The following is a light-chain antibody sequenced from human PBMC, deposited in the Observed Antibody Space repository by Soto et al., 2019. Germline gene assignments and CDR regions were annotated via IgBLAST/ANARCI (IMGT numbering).Light chain of an antibody. CDR3: QHYNTWPYT. J-gene: IGKJ2*01. CDR2: GAS. Sequence: EIVITQSPAILSVSPGERATLSCRASQSVSSNSAWYQQKPGQAPRLLIYGASTRATAIPAKFSGSGSGTDFTLTISSLQSEDSAVYYCQHYNTWPYTFGQGTKVDIK. V-gene: IGKV3-15*01. CDR1: QSVSSN.